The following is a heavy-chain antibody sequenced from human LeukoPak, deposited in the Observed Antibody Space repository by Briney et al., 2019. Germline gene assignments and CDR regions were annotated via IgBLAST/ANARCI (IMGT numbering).Heavy chain of an antibody. Sequence: PGGSLRLSCAASGFTFSSYAMTRVRQAPGKGLEWVSGISGSGGSTYYADSVKGRFTISRDNSKNTLYLQMNSLRAEDTAVYYCAKERRGENVWGSYRDAFDMWGQGTMVTVSS. V-gene: IGHV3-23*01. D-gene: IGHD3-16*02. CDR1: GFTFSSYA. CDR2: ISGSGGST. CDR3: AKERRGENVWGSYRDAFDM. J-gene: IGHJ3*02.